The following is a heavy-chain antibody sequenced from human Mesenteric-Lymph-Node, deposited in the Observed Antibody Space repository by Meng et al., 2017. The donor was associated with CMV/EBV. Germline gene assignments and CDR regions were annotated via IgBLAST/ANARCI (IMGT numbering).Heavy chain of an antibody. V-gene: IGHV3-23*03. D-gene: IGHD3-3*01. CDR2: MYSGGTRT. CDR1: GFTFSTYA. Sequence: GESLKISCAASGFTFSTYAMSWVRQAPGKGLEWVSVMYSGGTRTQYADSVKGRFTISRDNSKNTLYLQMNSLRAEDTAVYYCAKDSSDDFWSAYFPFYPYGMDVWGQGATVTVSS. J-gene: IGHJ6*02. CDR3: AKDSSDDFWSAYFPFYPYGMDV.